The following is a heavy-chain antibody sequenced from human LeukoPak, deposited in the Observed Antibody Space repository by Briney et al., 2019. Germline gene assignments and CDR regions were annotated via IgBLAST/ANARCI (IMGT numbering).Heavy chain of an antibody. CDR3: ARVLGYCSGGNCYSGGLGYMDV. Sequence: GGSLRLSCAASGFTFSDHNMRWIRQAPGKGLEWVSSISRSGSTKYYADSVKGRFTISRDNAKNSLFLQMNSLRAEDTAVYYCARVLGYCSGGNCYSGGLGYMDVWGKGTTVTISS. D-gene: IGHD2-15*01. CDR1: GFTFSDHN. V-gene: IGHV3-11*01. CDR2: ISRSGSTK. J-gene: IGHJ6*03.